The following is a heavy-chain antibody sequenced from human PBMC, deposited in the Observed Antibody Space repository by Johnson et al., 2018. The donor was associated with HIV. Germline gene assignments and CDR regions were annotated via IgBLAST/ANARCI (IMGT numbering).Heavy chain of an antibody. CDR3: VTLVVAPPFDI. Sequence: VLLVESGGGLVQPGGSLRLSCAASGFTVSSNYMSWVRQAPGKGLEWVSVIYSGVSTYYADSVKGRFTISRDNSKNTLYLQMNSLRAEDTAVYYCVTLVVAPPFDIWGQGTMVTVSS. CDR2: IYSGVST. J-gene: IGHJ3*02. D-gene: IGHD2-15*01. CDR1: GFTVSSNY. V-gene: IGHV3-66*01.